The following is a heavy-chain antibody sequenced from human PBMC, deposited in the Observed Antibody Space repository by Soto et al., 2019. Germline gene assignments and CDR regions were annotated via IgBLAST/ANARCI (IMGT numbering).Heavy chain of an antibody. J-gene: IGHJ5*02. CDR3: AREGPHDFNCFYP. CDR2: ISSSSSTI. Sequence: EVQLVESGGGLVQPGGSLRLSCAASGFTFSSYSMNWVRQAPGKGLEWVSYISSSSSTIYYPDSVKGRFTISSDNAKNSFYLQMNSLRDEDTAVYYCAREGPHDFNCFYPWGQGTLVTVSS. D-gene: IGHD2-21*02. V-gene: IGHV3-48*02. CDR1: GFTFSSYS.